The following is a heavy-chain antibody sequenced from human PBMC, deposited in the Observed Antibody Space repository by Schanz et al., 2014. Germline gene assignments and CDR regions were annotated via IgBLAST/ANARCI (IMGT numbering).Heavy chain of an antibody. CDR2: ISGSGETT. CDR3: ARRITGTHHNPYYHGMDV. V-gene: IGHV3-23*01. D-gene: IGHD1-20*01. Sequence: EVQLLESGGGLVQPGGSLRLSCAASGFTFSSYAMSWVRQAPGKGLEWVSAISGSGETTYYADSVKGRFTISRDNSKTALYLQMNSLRAEATAVYYCARRITGTHHNPYYHGMDVWGQGTTVTVSS. J-gene: IGHJ6*02. CDR1: GFTFSSYA.